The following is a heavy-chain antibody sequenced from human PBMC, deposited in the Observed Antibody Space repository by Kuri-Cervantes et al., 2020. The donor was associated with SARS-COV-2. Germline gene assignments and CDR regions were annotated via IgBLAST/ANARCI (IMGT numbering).Heavy chain of an antibody. V-gene: IGHV3-33*08. CDR3: ARQYYYDSSGYYYVSYYYYGMDV. CDR1: GFTFSNAW. CDR2: IWYDGSNK. D-gene: IGHD3-22*01. J-gene: IGHJ6*02. Sequence: GGSLRLSCAASGFTFSNAWMSWVRQAPGKGLEWVAVIWYDGSNKYYADSVKGRFTISRDNSKNTLYLQMNSLRAEDTAVYYCARQYYYDSSGYYYVSYYYYGMDVWGQGTTVTVSS.